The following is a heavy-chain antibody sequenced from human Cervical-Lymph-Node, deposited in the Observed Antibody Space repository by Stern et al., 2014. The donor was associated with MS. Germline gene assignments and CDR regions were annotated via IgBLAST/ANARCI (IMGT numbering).Heavy chain of an antibody. CDR2: IKSDGSRT. Sequence: EVQLEESGGGLVQPGGSLRLSCAASGFTFSSYWMHWVRQAPGAGLVWVSRIKSDGSRTNYADSVKGRFTISRDNAKNTLYLQMNSLRAEDTAVYYCARDHGGYNSMDYWGQGTLVTVSS. V-gene: IGHV3-74*01. D-gene: IGHD5-24*01. CDR1: GFTFSSYW. CDR3: ARDHGGYNSMDY. J-gene: IGHJ4*02.